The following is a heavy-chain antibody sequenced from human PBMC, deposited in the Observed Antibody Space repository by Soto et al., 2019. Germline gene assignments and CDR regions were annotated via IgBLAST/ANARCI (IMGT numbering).Heavy chain of an antibody. CDR2: IYTSGST. CDR3: ARDDYYDSSGYYYGDAFDI. D-gene: IGHD3-22*01. J-gene: IGHJ3*02. CDR1: GGSISSYY. V-gene: IGHV4-4*07. Sequence: QVQLQESGPGLVKPSETLSLTCTVSGGSISSYYWSWIRQPAGKGLEWIGRIYTSGSTNYNPSLKSRVTRSVDTSKNQFSLKLSSVTAADTAVYYCARDDYYDSSGYYYGDAFDIWGQGTMVTVSS.